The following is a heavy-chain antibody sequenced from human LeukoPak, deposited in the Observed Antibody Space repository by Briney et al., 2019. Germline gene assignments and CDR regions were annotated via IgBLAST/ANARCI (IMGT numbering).Heavy chain of an antibody. CDR2: LQSDGITT. CDR3: ARDMGYCSSSNCYTYYLDY. J-gene: IGHJ4*02. D-gene: IGHD2-2*01. CDR1: GFTFGNYW. V-gene: IGHV3-74*01. Sequence: GGSLRLSCAVSGFTFGNYWMHWVRQAPGKGLVWVSCLQSDGITTSYADSVKGRFTISRDNAKNSLYLQMNSLRGEDTAVYYCARDMGYCSSSNCYTYYLDYWGQGTLVTVSS.